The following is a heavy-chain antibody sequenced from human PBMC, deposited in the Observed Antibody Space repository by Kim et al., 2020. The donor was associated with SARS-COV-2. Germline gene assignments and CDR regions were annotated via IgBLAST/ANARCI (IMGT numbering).Heavy chain of an antibody. CDR2: IAHDGSIK. J-gene: IGHJ4*02. CDR3: ARDRQHSKGVVTAIYSPYFDY. V-gene: IGHV3-33*05. Sequence: GGSLRLSCAASGFAFSTYGMHWVRQAPGKGPEWVAFIAHDGSIKYYADSVKGRFTISRDNSKNTLYLQMNTLRAEDTAVYYGARDRQHSKGVVTAIYSPYFDYWGQGTLVTVSS. D-gene: IGHD2-21*02. CDR1: GFAFSTYG.